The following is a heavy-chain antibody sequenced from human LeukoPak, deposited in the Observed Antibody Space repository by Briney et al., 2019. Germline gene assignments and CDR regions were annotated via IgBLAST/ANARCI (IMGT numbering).Heavy chain of an antibody. D-gene: IGHD6-19*01. Sequence: SETLSLTCAVYGGSFSGYYWSWIRQPPGKGLEWIGEINHSGSTNYNPSLKSQVTISVDTSKNQFSLKLSSVTAADTAVYYCARRFRAVAGLRGGVNWFDPWGQGTLVTVSS. CDR2: INHSGST. V-gene: IGHV4-34*01. CDR3: ARRFRAVAGLRGGVNWFDP. J-gene: IGHJ5*02. CDR1: GGSFSGYY.